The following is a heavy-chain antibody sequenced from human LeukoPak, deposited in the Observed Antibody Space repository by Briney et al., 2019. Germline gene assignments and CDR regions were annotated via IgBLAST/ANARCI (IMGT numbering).Heavy chain of an antibody. CDR2: ISGSGGST. Sequence: GGSLRLSCAASGFTFSSYAMSWVRQAPGKGLEWVSAISGSGGSTYYAASVKGRFTISRDNSKNTLYLQMNSLRAEDTAVYYCAKDPSPYSSSWNHFDYWGQGTLVTVSS. CDR1: GFTFSSYA. J-gene: IGHJ4*02. CDR3: AKDPSPYSSSWNHFDY. D-gene: IGHD6-13*01. V-gene: IGHV3-23*01.